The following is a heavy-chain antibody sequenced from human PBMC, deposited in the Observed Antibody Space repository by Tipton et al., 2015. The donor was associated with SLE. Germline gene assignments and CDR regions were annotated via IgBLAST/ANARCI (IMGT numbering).Heavy chain of an antibody. Sequence: GLVKPSKTLSLTCSVSGVSISGTNYYWDWIRQPPGKGPEWIGRITNNGNTYYIPSLQSRVTMSVDTSKNHFSLKLSSVTAADTAVYYCARHDTNYGRNWFDPWGQGTLVTVSS. D-gene: IGHD2-8*01. CDR3: ARHDTNYGRNWFDP. J-gene: IGHJ5*02. CDR2: ITNNGNT. V-gene: IGHV4-39*01. CDR1: GVSISGTNYY.